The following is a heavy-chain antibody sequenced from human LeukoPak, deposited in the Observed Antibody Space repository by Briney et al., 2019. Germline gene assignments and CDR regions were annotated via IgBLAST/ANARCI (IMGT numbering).Heavy chain of an antibody. V-gene: IGHV3-23*01. CDR2: ISGSGGST. Sequence: GSLRLSCAASGFTFSSYAMSWVRQAPGKGLEWVSAISGSGGSTYYADSVKGRFTISRDNSKNTLYLQMNSLRAEDTAVYYCAKANYYDSSGYSTKVGFVDYWGQGTLATVSS. J-gene: IGHJ4*02. D-gene: IGHD3-22*01. CDR1: GFTFSSYA. CDR3: AKANYYDSSGYSTKVGFVDY.